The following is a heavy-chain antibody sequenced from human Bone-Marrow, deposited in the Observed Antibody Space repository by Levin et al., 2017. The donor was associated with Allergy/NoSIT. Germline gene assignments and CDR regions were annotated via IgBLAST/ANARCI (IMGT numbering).Heavy chain of an antibody. CDR1: GFTFSSYG. CDR2: IWYDGSNK. J-gene: IGHJ4*02. Sequence: GGSLRLSCAASGFTFSSYGMHWVRQAPGKGLEWVAVIWYDGSNKYYADSVKGRFTISRDNSKNTLYLQMNSLRAEDTAVYYCARDSTVTTSYFDYWGQGTLVTVSS. D-gene: IGHD4-17*01. V-gene: IGHV3-33*01. CDR3: ARDSTVTTSYFDY.